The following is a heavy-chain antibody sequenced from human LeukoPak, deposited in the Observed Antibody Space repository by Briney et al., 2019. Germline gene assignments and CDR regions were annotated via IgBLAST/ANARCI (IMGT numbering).Heavy chain of an antibody. Sequence: ASVKVSCKASGYTFTSYDINWVRQATGQGLEWMGWMNPNSGNTGYAQKFQGRVTITRNTSISTAYMELSSLRSEDTAVYYCARGGIRGPDDAFDIWGQGTMVTVSS. J-gene: IGHJ3*02. D-gene: IGHD1-14*01. CDR3: ARGGIRGPDDAFDI. CDR1: GYTFTSYD. CDR2: MNPNSGNT. V-gene: IGHV1-8*01.